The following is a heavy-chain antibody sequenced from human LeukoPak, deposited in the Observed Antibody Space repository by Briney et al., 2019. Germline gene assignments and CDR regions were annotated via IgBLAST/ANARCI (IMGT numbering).Heavy chain of an antibody. V-gene: IGHV3-7*01. J-gene: IGHJ4*02. Sequence: GGSLRLSCAASGFPFTSYWMNWIRQAPGKGLEWVANINHDGSADYYVDSVKGRFTISRDNAKNSLYLQMNSLRAEDSALYYCTRMTLRASGDYWDQGTLVTVSS. CDR2: INHDGSAD. D-gene: IGHD2-21*01. CDR3: TRMTLRASGDY. CDR1: GFPFTSYW.